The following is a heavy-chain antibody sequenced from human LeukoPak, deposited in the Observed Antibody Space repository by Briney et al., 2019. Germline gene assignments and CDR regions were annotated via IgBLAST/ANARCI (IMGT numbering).Heavy chain of an antibody. CDR3: ARVRAGTRGAFDY. CDR2: TYYRSKWYN. D-gene: IGHD6-19*01. CDR1: GDSVSSNSAA. J-gene: IGHJ4*02. Sequence: QTLSPTFAISGDSVSSNSAAWNWISHSPSRGLEWLGRTYYRSKWYNDYAVSVKSRITINPDTSKNQFSLQLNSVTPEDTAVYYCARVRAGTRGAFDYWGQGTLVTVSS. V-gene: IGHV6-1*01.